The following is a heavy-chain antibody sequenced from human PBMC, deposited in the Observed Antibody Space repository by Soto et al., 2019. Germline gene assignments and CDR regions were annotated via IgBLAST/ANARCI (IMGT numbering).Heavy chain of an antibody. CDR1: GLTFSSYA. V-gene: IGHV3-23*01. CDR3: TIQPVAGTTVY. J-gene: IGHJ4*02. CDR2: TSGGGDST. D-gene: IGHD6-19*01. Sequence: PGGSLRLSCAASGLTFSSYAMSWVRQAPGKGLEWVSATSGGGDSTYYADSVKGRFTISRDNSKNTLHLQLNSLRAEDTAVYYCTIQPVAGTTVYWGQGTLVTV.